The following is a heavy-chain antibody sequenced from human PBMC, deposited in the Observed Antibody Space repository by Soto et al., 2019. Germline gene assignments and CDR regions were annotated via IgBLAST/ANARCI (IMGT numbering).Heavy chain of an antibody. Sequence: SETLSLTRVVSGYSIRNGHNWGWIRQTPGKGLEWIGSIYLSGSTYHNPSLRSRVTLSIDTSKNEFSLRLTSVTAADTAISYCARRPIGTSARYFDFWGPGALVTVSS. CDR1: GYSIRNGHN. V-gene: IGHV4-38-2*01. D-gene: IGHD1-26*01. J-gene: IGHJ2*01. CDR2: IYLSGST. CDR3: ARRPIGTSARYFDF.